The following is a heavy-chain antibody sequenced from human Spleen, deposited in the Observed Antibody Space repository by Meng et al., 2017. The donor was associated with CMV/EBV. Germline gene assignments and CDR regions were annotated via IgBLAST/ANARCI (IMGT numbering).Heavy chain of an antibody. CDR3: ARVRVGAYDY. D-gene: IGHD1-26*01. V-gene: IGHV3-21*01. CDR2: ISSINSHI. J-gene: IGHJ4*02. CDR1: GFTFSSYN. Sequence: GESLKISCAASGFTFSSYNLNWVRQAPGKGLEWVSSISSINSHINYADSVKGRFTISRDDAKNSLYLQMNSLRAEDTAVYYCARVRVGAYDYWGQGTLVTVSS.